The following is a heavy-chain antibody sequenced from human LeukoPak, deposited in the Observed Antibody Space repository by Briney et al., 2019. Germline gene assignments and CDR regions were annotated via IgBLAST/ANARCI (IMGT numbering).Heavy chain of an antibody. CDR3: AKGPYYYYMDV. CDR2: IWYGGSNK. J-gene: IGHJ6*03. V-gene: IGHV3-30*02. Sequence: GGSLRLSCAAPGFTLRSYGMHWGRQAPRKGLEWVAVIWYGGSNKYYADSVKGRFTISRDNSKNTLYLQMNSLRAEDTAVYYCAKGPYYYYMDVWGKGTTVTVSS. CDR1: GFTLRSYG.